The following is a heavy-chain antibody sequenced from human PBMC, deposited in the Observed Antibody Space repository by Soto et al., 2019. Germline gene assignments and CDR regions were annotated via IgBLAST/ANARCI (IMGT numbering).Heavy chain of an antibody. V-gene: IGHV1-3*04. CDR1: GYTFTTYA. J-gene: IGHJ4*02. CDR3: ARDPTPRDGYNLFDY. Sequence: ASVKVSCKASGYTFTTYAIHWVRQAPGQRLEWMGWINTGNGNTEYAQQFQGRVTITRDTSTSTAYMELRSLRSDDTAVYYCARDPTPRDGYNLFDYWGQGTLVTVSS. CDR2: INTGNGNT. D-gene: IGHD5-12*01.